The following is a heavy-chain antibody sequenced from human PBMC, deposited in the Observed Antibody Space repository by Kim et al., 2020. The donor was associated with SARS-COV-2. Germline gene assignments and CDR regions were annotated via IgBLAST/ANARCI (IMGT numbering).Heavy chain of an antibody. Sequence: SVKVSCKASGGTFSSYTISWVRQAPGQGLEWMGRIIPILGIANYAQKLQGRVTITAHKPTSTAYMELSSLRAEDTAVYYFARESVDPSMIEGSFDPWGQGTLVTVSS. J-gene: IGHJ5*02. CDR3: ARESVDPSMIEGSFDP. CDR2: IIPILGIA. CDR1: GGTFSSYT. D-gene: IGHD3-22*01. V-gene: IGHV1-69*04.